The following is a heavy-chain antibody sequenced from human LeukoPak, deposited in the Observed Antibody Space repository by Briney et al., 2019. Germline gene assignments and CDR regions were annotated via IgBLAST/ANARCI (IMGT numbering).Heavy chain of an antibody. CDR2: ISSSGGTI. CDR1: GFTFSDYY. J-gene: IGHJ5*02. Sequence: GGSLRLSCAASGFTFSDYYMNWIRQAPGRGLEWLSYISSSGGTIYYADSVKGRFTISRDNAKNSLYLQMNSLTAEDTAVYYCARGGADIASWGQRTLVTVSS. V-gene: IGHV3-11*01. D-gene: IGHD5-12*01. CDR3: ARGGADIAS.